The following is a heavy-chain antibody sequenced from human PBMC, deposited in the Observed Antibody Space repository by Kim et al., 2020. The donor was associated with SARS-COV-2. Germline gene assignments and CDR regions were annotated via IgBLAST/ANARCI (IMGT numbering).Heavy chain of an antibody. CDR3: AREITMVRGVTDRWSDAFDI. Sequence: SQTLSLTCAISGDSVSSNSAAWNWIRQSPSRGLEWLGRTYYRSKWYNDYAVSVKSRITINPDTSKNQFSLQLNSVTPEDTAVYYCAREITMVRGVTDRWSDAFDIWGQGTMVTVSS. D-gene: IGHD3-10*01. CDR2: TYYRSKWYN. J-gene: IGHJ3*02. CDR1: GDSVSSNSAA. V-gene: IGHV6-1*01.